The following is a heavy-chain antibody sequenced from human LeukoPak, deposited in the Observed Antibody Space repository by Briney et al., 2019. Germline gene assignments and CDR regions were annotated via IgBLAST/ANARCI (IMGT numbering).Heavy chain of an antibody. CDR3: ARDWVVPAAEVGSEYCYYGMDV. D-gene: IGHD2-2*01. CDR1: GGTFSSYA. V-gene: IGHV1-69*01. J-gene: IGHJ6*02. CDR2: IIPIFGTA. Sequence: SVKVSCKASGGTFSSYAISWVRQAPGQGLEWMGGIIPIFGTANYAQKFQGRVTITADESTSTAYMELSSLRSEDTAVYYCARDWVVPAAEVGSEYCYYGMDVWGQGTTVTVSS.